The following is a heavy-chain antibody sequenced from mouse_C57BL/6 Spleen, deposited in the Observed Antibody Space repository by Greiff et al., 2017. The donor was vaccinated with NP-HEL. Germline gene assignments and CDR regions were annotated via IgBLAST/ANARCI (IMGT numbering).Heavy chain of an antibody. J-gene: IGHJ2*01. CDR1: GYTFTSYW. CDR2: IDPSDSET. D-gene: IGHD1-1*01. V-gene: IGHV1-52*01. Sequence: QVQLQQPGAELVRPGSSVKLSCKASGYTFTSYWMHWVKQRPIQGLEWIGNIDPSDSETHYNQKFKDKATLTVDKSSSTAYMQLSSLTSEDSAVYYCARGDYGSSLDYGGQGTTLTVSS. CDR3: ARGDYGSSLDY.